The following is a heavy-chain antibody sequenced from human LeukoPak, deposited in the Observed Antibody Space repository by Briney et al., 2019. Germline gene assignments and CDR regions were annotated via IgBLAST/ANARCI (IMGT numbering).Heavy chain of an antibody. D-gene: IGHD5-18*01. CDR3: ARARGNTYGYFEY. CDR1: GPTLSGYW. Sequence: GGSLRLSCAASGPTLSGYWMHWVRQAPGKGLVWVSRINGDASSTSYADSVKGRFTISRDNAKSTLYLQMNSLRVEDTAVYYCARARGNTYGYFEYWGQGTLVTVSS. J-gene: IGHJ4*02. CDR2: INGDASST. V-gene: IGHV3-74*01.